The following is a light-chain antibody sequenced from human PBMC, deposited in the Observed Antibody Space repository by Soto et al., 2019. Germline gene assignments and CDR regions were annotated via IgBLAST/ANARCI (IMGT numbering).Light chain of an antibody. CDR1: QSVSTY. Sequence: EIVLTQSPATLSLSPGERATLSCRASQSVSTYLAWYQQKPGQAPRRLIYDASNRATGIPARFSGSGSGTDFTLTISSLEPEDFAVYYCQQRNTWPPAYAFGQGTKLEIK. CDR2: DAS. CDR3: QQRNTWPPAYA. J-gene: IGKJ2*01. V-gene: IGKV3-11*01.